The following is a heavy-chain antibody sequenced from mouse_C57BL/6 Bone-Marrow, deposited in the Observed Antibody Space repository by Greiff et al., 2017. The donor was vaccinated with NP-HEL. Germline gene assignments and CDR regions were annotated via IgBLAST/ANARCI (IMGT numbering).Heavy chain of an antibody. CDR1: GFNIKDDY. V-gene: IGHV14-4*01. D-gene: IGHD1-1*01. J-gene: IGHJ2*01. CDR3: TYYYGSSYPYYFDY. CDR2: IDPENGDT. Sequence: VQLKESGPELVRPGASVKLSCTASGFNIKDDYMHWVKQRPEQGLEWIGWIDPENGDTEYASKFQGKATITADTSSNTAYLQLSSLTSEDTAVYYCTYYYGSSYPYYFDYWGQGTTLTVSS.